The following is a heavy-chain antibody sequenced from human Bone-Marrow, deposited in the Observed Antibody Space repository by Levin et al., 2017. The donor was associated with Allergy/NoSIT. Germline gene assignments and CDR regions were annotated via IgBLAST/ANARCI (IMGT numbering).Heavy chain of an antibody. CDR3: ARGGRWSFSYYFDY. D-gene: IGHD3-10*01. CDR2: INHSGST. Sequence: PSETLSLTCAVDGGSFTGYFWTWIRQPPGKGLEWIGEINHSGSTKYNPSLTGRVTISVDTSKKEFSLNLSSVTAADTAVFYCARGGRWSFSYYFDYWGQGTRVTVSS. CDR1: GGSFTGYF. J-gene: IGHJ4*02. V-gene: IGHV4-34*01.